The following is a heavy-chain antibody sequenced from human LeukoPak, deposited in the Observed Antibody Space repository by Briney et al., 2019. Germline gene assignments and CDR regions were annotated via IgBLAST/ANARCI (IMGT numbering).Heavy chain of an antibody. CDR2: IYYSGST. CDR3: ARSPAGYRYYYYYYGLDV. V-gene: IGHV4-59*01. D-gene: IGHD5-18*01. Sequence: PSETLSLTCTVSRGSISNYYWSWIRQSPGKGLEWIGYIYYSGSTNYNPPLKSRVTISKDTSKNQFSLNLNSVTAADTAVYYCARSPAGYRYYYYYYGLDVWGQGTTVTVSS. CDR1: RGSISNYY. J-gene: IGHJ6*02.